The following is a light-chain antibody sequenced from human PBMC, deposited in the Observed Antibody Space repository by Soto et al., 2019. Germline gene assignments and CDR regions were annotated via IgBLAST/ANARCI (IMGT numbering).Light chain of an antibody. V-gene: IGKV1-9*01. CDR1: QGISSY. CDR2: AAS. CDR3: QQRNSYPLT. Sequence: DIQLTQSPSFLSASVGARVTITCRASQGISSYLAWYQQKPGKAPKLLIYAASTLQSGVPSRFSGSGFGTEFTLTISSLQPEDFATYYCQQRNSYPLTFGGGTKVEIK. J-gene: IGKJ4*01.